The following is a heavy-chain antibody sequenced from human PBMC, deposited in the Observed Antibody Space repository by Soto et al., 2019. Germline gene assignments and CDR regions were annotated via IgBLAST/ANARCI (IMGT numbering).Heavy chain of an antibody. CDR3: AKGYCGSTSCSRVYFDY. V-gene: IGHV3-23*01. CDR2: ISVSGGST. Sequence: GGSLRLSCAASGFTFSSYAMAWVRQAPGQGLEWVSGISVSGGSTYYAESVKGRFTISRGNSENTLYLQMNSLGAVDTAVYYCAKGYCGSTSCSRVYFDYCGQGTPVTVSS. CDR1: GFTFSSYA. J-gene: IGHJ4*02. D-gene: IGHD2-2*01.